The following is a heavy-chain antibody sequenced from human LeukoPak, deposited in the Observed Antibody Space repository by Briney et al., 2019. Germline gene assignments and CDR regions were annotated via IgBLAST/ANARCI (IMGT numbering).Heavy chain of an antibody. V-gene: IGHV3-21*01. D-gene: IGHD2-2*01. CDR1: GFTFSSYS. J-gene: IGHJ4*02. CDR3: ARGYCSSTSCYPLIDY. CDR2: ISSSSSYI. Sequence: GGSLRLSCAASGFTFSSYSMNWVRQAPGKGLEWVSSISSSSSYIYYADSVKGRFTISRDNAKNSLYLQMNSLRAEDTAVYYCARGYCSSTSCYPLIDYWGQGTLVTVSS.